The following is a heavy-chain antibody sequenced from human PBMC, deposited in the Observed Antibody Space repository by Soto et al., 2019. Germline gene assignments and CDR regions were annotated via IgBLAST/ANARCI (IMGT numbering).Heavy chain of an antibody. Sequence: PSETLSLTCIVSGGSISNSGNYWGWIRRPPGKGLEWIGTMDYSGGTSYNPSLKSRVTISADTSNNQFSLRLSSVTAADTAVYYCARRTPLYASESSRFDPWGQGALVTVSS. CDR2: MDYSGGT. D-gene: IGHD3-10*01. CDR3: ARRTPLYASESSRFDP. J-gene: IGHJ5*02. CDR1: GGSISNSGNY. V-gene: IGHV4-39*01.